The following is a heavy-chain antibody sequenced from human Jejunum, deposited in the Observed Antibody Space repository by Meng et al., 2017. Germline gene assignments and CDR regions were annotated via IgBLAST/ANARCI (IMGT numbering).Heavy chain of an antibody. Sequence: QVQLQQLGAGLLKPSETLSLTCAVYGGSISGYFWRWIRQAPGEGLEWVGEFTRGGTTNYNPSLKSRVTISADTSKNQFSLTLSSVSAADTAVYYCARHEVDLDNWGQGTLVTVSS. V-gene: IGHV4-34*02. D-gene: IGHD3/OR15-3a*01. CDR3: ARHEVDLDN. J-gene: IGHJ4*02. CDR2: FTRGGTT. CDR1: GGSISGYF.